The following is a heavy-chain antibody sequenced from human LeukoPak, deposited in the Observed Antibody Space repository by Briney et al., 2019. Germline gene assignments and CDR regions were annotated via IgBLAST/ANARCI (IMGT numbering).Heavy chain of an antibody. J-gene: IGHJ4*02. V-gene: IGHV3-30-3*01. CDR3: ARSHSSGWYD. CDR2: ISYDGSNK. D-gene: IGHD6-19*01. CDR1: GFTFSSYA. Sequence: GRSLRLSCAASGFTFSSYAMHWVRQAPGKGLEWVAVISYDGSNKYYADSVKGRFTISRDNSKNTLYLQMNGLRAEDTAVYYCARSHSSGWYDWGQGTLVAVSS.